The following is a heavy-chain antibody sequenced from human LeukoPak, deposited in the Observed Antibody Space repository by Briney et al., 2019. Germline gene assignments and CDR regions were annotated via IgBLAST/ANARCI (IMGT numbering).Heavy chain of an antibody. Sequence: AGSLRLSCAASGFTFSDYTMNWVRQAPGKGLEWVSYITSTSNTIYYADSVKGRFTISRDNAKNSLYLQMTSLRDEDTAVYCCARGARRAFDIWGQGTIVTVSS. J-gene: IGHJ3*02. CDR3: ARGARRAFDI. CDR1: GFTFSDYT. V-gene: IGHV3-48*02. CDR2: ITSTSNTI.